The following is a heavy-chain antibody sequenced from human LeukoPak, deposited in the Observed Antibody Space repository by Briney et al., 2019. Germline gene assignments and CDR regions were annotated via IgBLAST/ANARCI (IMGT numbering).Heavy chain of an antibody. Sequence: ASVKVSCKASGYTFTGYYMHWVRQAPGKGLEWMGGFDPEDGETIYAQKFQGRVTMTEDTSTDTAYMELSSLRSEDTAVYYCATVRATVTTHNWFDPWGQGTLVTVSS. D-gene: IGHD4-17*01. CDR1: GYTFTGYY. J-gene: IGHJ5*02. CDR2: FDPEDGET. CDR3: ATVRATVTTHNWFDP. V-gene: IGHV1-24*01.